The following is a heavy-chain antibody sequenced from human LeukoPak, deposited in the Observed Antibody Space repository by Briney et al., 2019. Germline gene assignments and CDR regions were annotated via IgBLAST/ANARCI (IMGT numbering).Heavy chain of an antibody. CDR3: ARAPFSSVTDVTFAI. D-gene: IGHD2-21*02. V-gene: IGHV1-18*01. CDR2: ISTYNGNT. J-gene: IGHJ3*02. CDR1: ACATSTRG. Sequence: GSCKASACATSTRGITWVVQHPPGGGVGVGWISTYNGNTKYALTLQGRVTMTTDTSTSTAYMELRSLRSVDTAVYYCARAPFSSVTDVTFAISGEGTTVTVSS.